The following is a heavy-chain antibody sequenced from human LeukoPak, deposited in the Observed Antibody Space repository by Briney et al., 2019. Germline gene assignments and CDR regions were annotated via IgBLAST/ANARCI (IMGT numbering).Heavy chain of an antibody. D-gene: IGHD2-21*02. V-gene: IGHV1-46*01. CDR3: ATDHSRANTAWWFDP. Sequence: AASVKVSCKASGYTITNNYMHWVRQAPGQGLEWMGVINPSGTGTSYAQKFQGRVTMSRDTSTSTLYVELSSLRSEDTAFYYCATDHSRANTAWWFDPWGQGTLVTVSS. J-gene: IGHJ5*02. CDR2: INPSGTGT. CDR1: GYTITNNY.